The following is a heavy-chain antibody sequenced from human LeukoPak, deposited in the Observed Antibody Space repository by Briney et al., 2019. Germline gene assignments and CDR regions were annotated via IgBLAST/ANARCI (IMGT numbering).Heavy chain of an antibody. D-gene: IGHD3-22*01. J-gene: IGHJ4*02. CDR2: IKSITDGGTT. V-gene: IGHV3-15*01. CDR1: GFTFSNTW. Sequence: KSGGSLRLSCAASGFTFSNTWMNWVRQAPGKGLEWVGRIKSITDGGTTDYAAPVKGRFILSRDDSKGTLYLQMNSLKTEDTAVYCCTSTDYLVVIRDYWGQGTLVTVSS. CDR3: TSTDYLVVIRDY.